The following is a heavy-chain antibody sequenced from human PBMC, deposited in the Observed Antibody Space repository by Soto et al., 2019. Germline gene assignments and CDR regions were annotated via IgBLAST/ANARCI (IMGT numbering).Heavy chain of an antibody. CDR1: SSYA. CDR2: ISSSASST. CDR3: AKLQSGRLDY. Sequence: EVPLLESGGGLVQPGGSLRLSCGAFSSYAMSWVRQAPGKGLEWVSAISSSASSTYYADSVKGRFTISRDNSKNTLYLQMYSLRAEDTAVYYCAKLQSGRLDYLGQGTLVTVSS. V-gene: IGHV3-23*01. J-gene: IGHJ4*02. D-gene: IGHD6-19*01.